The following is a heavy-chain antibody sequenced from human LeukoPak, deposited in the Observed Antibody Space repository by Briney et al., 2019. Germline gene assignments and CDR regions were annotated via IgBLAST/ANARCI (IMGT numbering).Heavy chain of an antibody. Sequence: GGSLRLSCAASGFIFSRYTINWVRQAPGKGLEWVSSIWSDSAEIHYADSVKGRFTISRDNAKDSLYLQMNSLRAEDTAVYYCARGEEYYDFWSGYSRYYFDYWGQGTLVTVSS. V-gene: IGHV3-21*01. D-gene: IGHD3-3*01. J-gene: IGHJ4*02. CDR2: IWSDSAEI. CDR1: GFIFSRYT. CDR3: ARGEEYYDFWSGYSRYYFDY.